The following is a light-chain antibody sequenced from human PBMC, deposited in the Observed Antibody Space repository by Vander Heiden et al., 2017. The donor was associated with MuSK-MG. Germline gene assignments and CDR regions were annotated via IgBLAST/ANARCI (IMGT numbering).Light chain of an antibody. J-gene: IGKJ3*01. V-gene: IGKV1-39*01. CDR1: QSSSSY. CDR2: AAS. CDR3: KQSDRTPRT. Sequence: DIQMTQSPSSLSASVGDSVPITCRASQSSSSYLNWYQQKPGKAPKLLIYAASSWQSGVPARFSGSGSGTDFTLKISRLKPEDVAIYYCKQSDRTPRTFGHGTKVEIK.